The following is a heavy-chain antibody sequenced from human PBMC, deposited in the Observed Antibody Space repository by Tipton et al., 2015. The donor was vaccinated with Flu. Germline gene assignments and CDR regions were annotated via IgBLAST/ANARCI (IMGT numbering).Heavy chain of an antibody. J-gene: IGHJ3*01. Sequence: LSLTCAASGFTFSTYTFHWVRQAPGKGLEWVAVISYDGSRKYYADSVKGRFSISRDNAKDTLYLQMNSLRADDTALFYCARAQSYSSSSGAFDLWGQGTMVTVSS. CDR1: GFTFSTYT. V-gene: IGHV3-30*01. CDR3: ARAQSYSSSSGAFDL. CDR2: ISYDGSRK. D-gene: IGHD6-6*01.